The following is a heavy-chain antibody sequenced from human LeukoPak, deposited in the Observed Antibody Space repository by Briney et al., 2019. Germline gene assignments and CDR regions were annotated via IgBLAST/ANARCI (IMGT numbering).Heavy chain of an antibody. CDR3: ARVTDPRYNWFDP. V-gene: IGHV4-4*07. D-gene: IGHD2-21*02. CDR2: IHTSGST. CDR1: GASISSYY. J-gene: IGHJ5*02. Sequence: SETLSLTCTVSGASISSYYWTWIREPAGKGPEWIGRIHTSGSTNYNPSLKSRVNMSVDTSKNQFSLKLNSVTAADTAVYYCARVTDPRYNWFDPWGQGTLVTVSS.